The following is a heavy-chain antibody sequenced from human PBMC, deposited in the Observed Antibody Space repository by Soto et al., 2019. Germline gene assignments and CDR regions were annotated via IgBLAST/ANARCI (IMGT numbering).Heavy chain of an antibody. CDR2: IKSKTDGGTT. V-gene: IGHV3-15*01. D-gene: IGHD2-15*01. CDR1: GFTFSNAW. Sequence: GGSLRLSCAASGFTFSNAWMSWVRQAPGKGLEWVGRIKSKTDGGTTDYAAPVKGRFTISRDDSKNTLYLQMNSLKTEDTAVYYCTTVLGYCSGGSCPRGRKYFDYWGQGTLVTVSS. CDR3: TTVLGYCSGGSCPRGRKYFDY. J-gene: IGHJ4*02.